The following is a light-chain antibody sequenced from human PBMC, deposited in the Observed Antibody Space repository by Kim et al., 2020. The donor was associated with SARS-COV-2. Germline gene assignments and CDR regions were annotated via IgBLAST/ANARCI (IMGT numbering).Light chain of an antibody. CDR1: QSVSSY. CDR2: DAS. J-gene: IGKJ1*01. Sequence: LSLSPGERATHSCRASQSVSSYLAWYQQKPGQAPRLLIYDASNRAAGIPARFSGSGSGTDFTLTISSLEPEDFAVYYCQQRSTWTFGQGTKVDIK. V-gene: IGKV3-11*01. CDR3: QQRSTWT.